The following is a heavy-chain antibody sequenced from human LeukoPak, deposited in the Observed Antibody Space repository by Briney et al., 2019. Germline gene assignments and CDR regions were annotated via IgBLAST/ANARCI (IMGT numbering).Heavy chain of an antibody. J-gene: IGHJ3*02. Sequence: PGGSLRLSCAASGFTFSSYEVNWVRQAPGKGLEWVSYISSSGSTIYYADSVKGRFTISRDNAKNSLYLQMNSLRAEDTAVYYCARREISSGWYVGAFDIWGQGTMVTVSS. CDR2: ISSSGSTI. CDR3: ARREISSGWYVGAFDI. D-gene: IGHD6-19*01. CDR1: GFTFSSYE. V-gene: IGHV3-48*03.